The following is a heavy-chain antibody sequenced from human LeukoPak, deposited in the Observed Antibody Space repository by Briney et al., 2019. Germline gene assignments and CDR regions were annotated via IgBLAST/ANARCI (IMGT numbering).Heavy chain of an antibody. D-gene: IGHD3-22*01. CDR3: ARHVDSSDPNFDY. CDR2: IYYSGST. J-gene: IGHJ4*02. Sequence: SETLSLTCTVSGGSISSYYWSWIRQPPGKGLEWIGYIYYSGSTNYNPSLKSRVTISVDTSKNQFSLKLSSVTAADTAVYYCARHVDSSDPNFDYWGQGTLVTVSS. CDR1: GGSISSYY. V-gene: IGHV4-59*08.